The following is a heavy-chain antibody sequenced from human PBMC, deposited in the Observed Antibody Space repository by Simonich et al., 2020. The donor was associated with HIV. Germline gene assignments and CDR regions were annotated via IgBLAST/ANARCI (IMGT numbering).Heavy chain of an antibody. Sequence: QVQLQQWGAGLLKPSETLSLTCSVYGGSFSGYYWSWIRQPPGKGLEWIGEINHSGRTNNNPSRKRRVTISVDTSKNQFSLKLSSVTAADTAVYYCARRHPTTVTTPYFDYWGQGTLVTVSS. D-gene: IGHD4-17*01. V-gene: IGHV4-34*01. J-gene: IGHJ4*02. CDR3: ARRHPTTVTTPYFDY. CDR1: GGSFSGYY. CDR2: INHSGRT.